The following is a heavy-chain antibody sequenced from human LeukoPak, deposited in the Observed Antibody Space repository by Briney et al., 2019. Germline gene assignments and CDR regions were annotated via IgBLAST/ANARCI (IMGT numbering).Heavy chain of an antibody. D-gene: IGHD5-18*01. CDR3: ARGKVEWSSYGGFDY. J-gene: IGHJ4*02. Sequence: SETLSLTCTVSGGSISSGSYYWSWIRQPAGKGLGWIGRIYTSGSTNYNPSLKSRVTISVDTSKNQFSLKLSSVTAADTAVYYCARGKVEWSSYGGFDYWGQGTLVTVSS. CDR1: GGSISSGSYY. CDR2: IYTSGST. V-gene: IGHV4-61*02.